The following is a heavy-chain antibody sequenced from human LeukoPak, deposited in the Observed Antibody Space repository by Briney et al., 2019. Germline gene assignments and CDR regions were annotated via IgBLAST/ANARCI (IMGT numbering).Heavy chain of an antibody. CDR3: ARVEQQPRAVCGMDV. CDR2: ISSSSSTI. D-gene: IGHD6-13*01. Sequence: GGSLRLSCAASGFTFNTYSMNWVRQAPGEGLEWVSHISSSSSTIYYADSVKGRFTISRDNAKTSLYLQMNSLRDEDTAVYYCARVEQQPRAVCGMDVWGPGTTVTVSS. CDR1: GFTFNTYS. J-gene: IGHJ6*02. V-gene: IGHV3-48*02.